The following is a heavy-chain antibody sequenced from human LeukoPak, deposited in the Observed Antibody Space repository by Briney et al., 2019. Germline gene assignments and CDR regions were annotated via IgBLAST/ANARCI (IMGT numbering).Heavy chain of an antibody. CDR2: IYYSGST. V-gene: IGHV4-59*01. Sequence: KPSETLSLTCPVSGGSISSYYWTWIRQPPGKGLEWIGFIYYSGSTSYNPSLKSRVTISVDTSKNQFSLNLTSVTAADTAVYYCARDKLELPYYWGQGTLVTVSS. CDR3: ARDKLELPYY. CDR1: GGSISSYY. J-gene: IGHJ4*02. D-gene: IGHD1-7*01.